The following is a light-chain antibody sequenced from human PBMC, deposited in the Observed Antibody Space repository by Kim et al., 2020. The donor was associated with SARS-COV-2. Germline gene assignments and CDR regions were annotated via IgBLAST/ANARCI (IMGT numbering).Light chain of an antibody. V-gene: IGLV1-44*01. CDR3: AAWDDSLNGWV. Sequence: GQRVTISCSGSSSNIGSNTVNCYQQLPGTAPKLLIYSNNQRPSGVPDRFSGSKSGTSASLAISWLQSEDEADYYCAAWDDSLNGWVFGGGTQLTVL. CDR1: SSNIGSNT. CDR2: SNN. J-gene: IGLJ3*02.